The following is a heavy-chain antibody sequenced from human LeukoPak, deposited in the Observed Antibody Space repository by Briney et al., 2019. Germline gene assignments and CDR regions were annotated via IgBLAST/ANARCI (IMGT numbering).Heavy chain of an antibody. CDR1: GGSFSGYY. Sequence: SETLSPTCAVYGGSFSGYYWSWIRQPPGKGLEWIGEINHSGSTNYNPSLKSRVTISVDTSKNQFSLKLSSVTAADTAVYYCARGRRDGYNFSSWDYXXQGXLVTVS. J-gene: IGHJ4*02. V-gene: IGHV4-34*01. D-gene: IGHD5-24*01. CDR3: ARGRRDGYNFSSWDY. CDR2: INHSGST.